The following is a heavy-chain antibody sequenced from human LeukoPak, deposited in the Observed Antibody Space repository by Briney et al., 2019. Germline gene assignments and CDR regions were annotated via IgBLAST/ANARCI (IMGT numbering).Heavy chain of an antibody. Sequence: GGSLRLSCAASGFTFSSYGMHWVRQAPGKGLEWVAVISYDGSNKYYADSVKGRFTISRDNSKNTLYLQMNSLRAEDTAVYYCAREEDSSSWNNWFDPWGQGTLVTVSS. D-gene: IGHD6-13*01. J-gene: IGHJ5*02. CDR3: AREEDSSSWNNWFDP. V-gene: IGHV3-30*03. CDR1: GFTFSSYG. CDR2: ISYDGSNK.